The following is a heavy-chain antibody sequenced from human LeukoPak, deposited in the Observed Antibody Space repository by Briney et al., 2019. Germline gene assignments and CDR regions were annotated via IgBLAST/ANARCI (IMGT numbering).Heavy chain of an antibody. CDR3: AKARDLMVRGVIGSSFDY. CDR1: GFTFSSYG. CDR2: ISGSGGST. V-gene: IGHV3-23*01. Sequence: PGGSLRLSCAASGFTFSSYGMSWVRQAPGKGLEWVSAISGSGGSTYYADSVKGRFTISRDNSKNTLYLQMNSLRAEDTAVYYCAKARDLMVRGVIGSSFDYWGQGTLVTVSS. J-gene: IGHJ4*02. D-gene: IGHD3-10*01.